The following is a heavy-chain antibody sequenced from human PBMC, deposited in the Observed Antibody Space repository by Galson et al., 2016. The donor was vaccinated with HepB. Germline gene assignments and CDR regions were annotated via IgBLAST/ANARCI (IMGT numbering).Heavy chain of an antibody. J-gene: IGHJ4*02. V-gene: IGHV3-23*01. D-gene: IGHD4-11*01. CDR1: GLTFRSYA. CDR3: ATMDYNANSAY. Sequence: SLRLSCAASGLTFRSYAFSWLRQAPGKGLEWVSVSASGDITYYAHSVKGRFTISRDNAKNSLYLQMNSLRDENTAAYYCATMDYNANSAYWGQGTLVTVSS. CDR2: SASGDIT.